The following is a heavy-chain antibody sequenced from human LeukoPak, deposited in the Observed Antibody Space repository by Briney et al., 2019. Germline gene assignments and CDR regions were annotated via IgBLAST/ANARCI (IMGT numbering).Heavy chain of an antibody. J-gene: IGHJ4*02. V-gene: IGHV1-69*13. CDR2: IIPMFGTA. D-gene: IGHD3-16*02. CDR1: GGTFRDYP. Sequence: SVKVSCKASGGTFRDYPLSWVRQAPGQGLEWMGGIIPMFGTAKYAQNFEGRVKITADESTSTAYMELSSLRSEDTAVYYCARASDYVWGSYPTDYWGQGTLVTVSS. CDR3: ARASDYVWGSYPTDY.